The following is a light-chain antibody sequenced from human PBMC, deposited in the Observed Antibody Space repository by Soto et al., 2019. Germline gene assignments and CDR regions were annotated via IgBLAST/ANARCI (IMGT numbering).Light chain of an antibody. Sequence: DIQMTQFPSTLSASVGDRVTITCRASQSITTWLAWYQQKPGKAPKLLIYKATNLQSGVPSRFSGSGSGTEFSLTISSLQPEDFAIYYCQQYNVYQYTFGQGTKLEIK. CDR2: KAT. CDR3: QQYNVYQYT. V-gene: IGKV1-5*03. J-gene: IGKJ2*01. CDR1: QSITTW.